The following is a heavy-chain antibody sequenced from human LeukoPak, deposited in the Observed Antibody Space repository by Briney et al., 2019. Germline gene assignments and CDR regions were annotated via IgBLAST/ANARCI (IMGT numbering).Heavy chain of an antibody. CDR2: ISGSGDNR. J-gene: IGHJ4*02. V-gene: IGHV3-23*01. CDR3: AKDRLIGTYYTFDS. CDR1: GFTFSSHA. Sequence: GGSLRLSCAASGFTFSSHAMSWVCQAPGKGLEWVSSISGSGDNRNYADSVKGRFTISRDNSKSTLYLEMNSLRAEDTAVYYCAKDRLIGTYYTFDSWGQGTLVTVSS. D-gene: IGHD1-26*01.